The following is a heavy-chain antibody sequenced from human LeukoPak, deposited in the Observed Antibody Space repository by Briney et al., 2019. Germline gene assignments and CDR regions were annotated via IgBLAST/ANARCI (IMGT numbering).Heavy chain of an antibody. V-gene: IGHV4-31*03. J-gene: IGHJ5*02. CDR1: GDSINSGGYY. CDR3: ARDWGGYDFWSGYYAMGPFDP. D-gene: IGHD3-3*01. Sequence: SQTLSLTCTVSGDSINSGGYYWSWIRQHPGKGLEWIGYIYYSGSTYYNPSLKSRVTISVDTSKNQFSLKLSSVTAADTAVYYCARDWGGYDFWSGYYAMGPFDPWGQGTLVTVSS. CDR2: IYYSGST.